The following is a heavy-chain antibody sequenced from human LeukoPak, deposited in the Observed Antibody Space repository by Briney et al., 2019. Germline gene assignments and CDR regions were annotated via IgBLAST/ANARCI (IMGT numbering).Heavy chain of an antibody. CDR1: GFTFSSYS. V-gene: IGHV3-21*01. CDR3: ARGVEGYYYYYYMDV. D-gene: IGHD2-15*01. CDR2: ISSSSSYI. Sequence: GSLRLSCAASGFTFSSYSMNWVRQAPGKGLEWVSSISSSSSYIYYADSVKGRFTISRDNAKNSLYLQMNSLRAEDTAVYYCARGVEGYYYYYYMDVWGKGTTVTVSS. J-gene: IGHJ6*03.